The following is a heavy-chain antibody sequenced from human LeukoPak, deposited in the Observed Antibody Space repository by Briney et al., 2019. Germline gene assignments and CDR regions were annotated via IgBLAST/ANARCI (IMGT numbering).Heavy chain of an antibody. V-gene: IGHV4-34*01. CDR2: INHSGST. J-gene: IGHJ4*02. CDR3: ARIYVLRYFVWPGHFDY. Sequence: SETLSLTCAVYGGSFSGYYWSWIRQPPGKGLEWIGEINHSGSTNYNPSLKSRVTISVDTSKNQFSLKLSSVTAADTAVYYCARIYVLRYFVWPGHFDYWGQGTLVTVSS. D-gene: IGHD3-9*01. CDR1: GGSFSGYY.